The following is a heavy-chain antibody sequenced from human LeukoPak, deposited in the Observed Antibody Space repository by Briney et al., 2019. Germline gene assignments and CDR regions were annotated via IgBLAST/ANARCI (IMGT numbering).Heavy chain of an antibody. D-gene: IGHD2-15*01. CDR1: GGTFSSYA. V-gene: IGHV1-18*01. CDR3: AREDPTATPGDY. CDR2: ISAYNGNT. J-gene: IGHJ4*02. Sequence: GASVKVSCKASGGTFSSYAISWVRQAPGQGLEWMGWISAYNGNTNYAQKLQGRVTMTTDTSTSTAYMELRSLRSDDTAVYYCAREDPTATPGDYWGQGTLVTVSS.